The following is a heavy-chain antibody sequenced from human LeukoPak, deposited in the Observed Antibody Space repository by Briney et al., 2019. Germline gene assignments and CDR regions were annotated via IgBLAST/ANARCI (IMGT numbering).Heavy chain of an antibody. CDR2: IRGKANSYAT. V-gene: IGHV3-73*01. D-gene: IGHD2-15*01. Sequence: GGSLRLSCAASGFTFSGSAMHWVRQASGKGLEWVGRIRGKANSYATAYAASVKGRFTISRDDSKNTAYLQMNSPKTEDTAVYYCTSPPQLGYCSGGSCHDYWGQGTLVTVSS. J-gene: IGHJ4*02. CDR3: TSPPQLGYCSGGSCHDY. CDR1: GFTFSGSA.